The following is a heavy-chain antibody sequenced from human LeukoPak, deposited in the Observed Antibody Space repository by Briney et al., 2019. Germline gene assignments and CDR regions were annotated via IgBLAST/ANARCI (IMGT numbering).Heavy chain of an antibody. CDR3: AKDWFATTDY. CDR1: GFPFSISW. Sequence: GGSLRLSCAASGFPFSISWMHWFRQVPGKGLMWVSRITTDETTTYSDSVRGRFTISRDNAKNTVYLQMNSLRVEDTAVYYCAKDWFATTDYWGQGTLVTVSS. CDR2: ITTDETT. D-gene: IGHD1-1*01. J-gene: IGHJ4*02. V-gene: IGHV3-74*01.